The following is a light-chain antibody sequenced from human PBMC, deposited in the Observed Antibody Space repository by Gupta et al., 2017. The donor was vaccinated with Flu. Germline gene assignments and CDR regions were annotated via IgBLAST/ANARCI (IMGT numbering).Light chain of an antibody. Sequence: DIQMTQSPSSLSASVGDRVTITCQASQDIGDSVNWYQQKPGKAPKSLIYDASTLETGVPSRFSGSGSGTHFTFTISSLQPEDLATYYCEQHDNLPVTFGQGTRLEIK. J-gene: IGKJ5*01. CDR1: QDIGDS. CDR3: EQHDNLPVT. V-gene: IGKV1-33*01. CDR2: DAS.